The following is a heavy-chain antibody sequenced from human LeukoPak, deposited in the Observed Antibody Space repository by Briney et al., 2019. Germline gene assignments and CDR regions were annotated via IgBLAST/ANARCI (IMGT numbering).Heavy chain of an antibody. Sequence: PGGSLRLSCAASGFSFHYHAIHWVRQAPGKGLEWVAVISYDGSNQYYADSVKGRFTISRDNSKKMLSLQMNSLRPGDSAVYYCARPIDNGAGSYYFEYWGQGTLVTVSS. J-gene: IGHJ4*02. CDR3: ARPIDNGAGSYYFEY. D-gene: IGHD3-10*01. V-gene: IGHV3-30-3*01. CDR1: GFSFHYHA. CDR2: ISYDGSNQ.